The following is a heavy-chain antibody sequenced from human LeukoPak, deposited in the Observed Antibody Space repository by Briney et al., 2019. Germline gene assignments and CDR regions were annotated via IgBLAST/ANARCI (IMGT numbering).Heavy chain of an antibody. CDR1: GFPFSSYA. CDR2: VSDNGRST. CDR3: AKDYVSGDGYWDFDY. Sequence: GGSLRLSCAASGFPFSSYAMTWVRQAPGKGLEWVSSVSDNGRSTFYADSVKGRITISRDNSKTTLYLQMNSLSPEDTAVYYCAKDYVSGDGYWDFDYWGQGTLVTVSS. J-gene: IGHJ4*02. D-gene: IGHD5-24*01. V-gene: IGHV3-23*01.